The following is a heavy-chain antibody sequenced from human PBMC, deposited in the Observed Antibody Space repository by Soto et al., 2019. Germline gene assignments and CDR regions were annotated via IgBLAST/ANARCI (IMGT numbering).Heavy chain of an antibody. CDR1: KFSFSGYW. D-gene: IGHD1-26*01. Sequence: EVQLVESGGGLVRSGGSLRLSCAASKFSFSGYWMHWVRQAPGKGLMWVSRVNPDGSTTTYADSVKGRFTISRDNAKNTVFLQMNSLRADDTAVYYCAKVARGSYDWFDPWGQGTLVTVSS. CDR3: AKVARGSYDWFDP. V-gene: IGHV3-74*01. CDR2: VNPDGSTT. J-gene: IGHJ5*02.